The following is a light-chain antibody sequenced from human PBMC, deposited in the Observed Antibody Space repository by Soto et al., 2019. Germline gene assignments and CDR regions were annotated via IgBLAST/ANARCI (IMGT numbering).Light chain of an antibody. J-gene: IGKJ3*01. CDR2: GAS. V-gene: IGKV1-12*02. Sequence: DIQMTQSPSSVSASIGDRVTITCRASQIIGSWLAWYQQKPGRAPTLLIYGASSLQSGVPSRFSGSGSGTDFTLTITSLQAEDSATYYCQQANSFPFTFGPGTKVDSK. CDR3: QQANSFPFT. CDR1: QIIGSW.